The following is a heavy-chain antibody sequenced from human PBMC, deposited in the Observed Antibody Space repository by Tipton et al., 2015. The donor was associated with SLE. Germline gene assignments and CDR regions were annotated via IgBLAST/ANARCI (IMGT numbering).Heavy chain of an antibody. D-gene: IGHD6-13*01. Sequence: TLSLTCTVSGGSISSSSYYWSWIRQPLGKGLEWIGEINHSGSTNYNPSLKSRVTISVDTSKNQFSLKLSSVTAADTAVYYCARREGIAAAGIIDWGQGTLVTVSS. CDR3: ARREGIAAAGIID. J-gene: IGHJ4*02. CDR2: INHSGST. V-gene: IGHV4-39*07. CDR1: GGSISSSSYY.